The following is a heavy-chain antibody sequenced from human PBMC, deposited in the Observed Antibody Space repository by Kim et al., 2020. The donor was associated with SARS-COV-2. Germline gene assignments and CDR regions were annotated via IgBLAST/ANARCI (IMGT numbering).Heavy chain of an antibody. D-gene: IGHD6-13*01. CDR2: MNPNSGNT. Sequence: ASVKVSCKASGYTFTSYDINWVRQATGQGLEWMGWMNPNSGNTGYAQKFQGRVTMTRNTSISTAFMELSSLRSEDTAVYYCARGTIAAAGKIDYWGQGTLVTVSS. V-gene: IGHV1-8*01. J-gene: IGHJ4*02. CDR3: ARGTIAAAGKIDY. CDR1: GYTFTSYD.